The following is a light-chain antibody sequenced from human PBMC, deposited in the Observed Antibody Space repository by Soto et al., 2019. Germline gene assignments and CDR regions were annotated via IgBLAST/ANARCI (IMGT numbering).Light chain of an antibody. CDR2: GAS. J-gene: IGKJ1*01. CDR3: QQHNDWPRT. Sequence: EVVMTQSPATLSVSPGARATLSCRASQSVGSNVAWYQQKAGQAPRLFRYGASTRATGIPARISGSGSGTEFTLTISSLKSDDFAVYYCQQHNDWPRTFGQGTKVDIK. V-gene: IGKV3-15*01. CDR1: QSVGSN.